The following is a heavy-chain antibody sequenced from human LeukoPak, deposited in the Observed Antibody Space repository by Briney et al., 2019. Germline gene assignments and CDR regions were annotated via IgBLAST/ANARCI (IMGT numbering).Heavy chain of an antibody. J-gene: IGHJ4*02. CDR2: ISSSGSII. D-gene: IGHD2-8*01. CDR3: TRDLSLGMLRGFDY. CDR1: GFTFSRYE. Sequence: GGSLRLSCAASGFTFSRYEMNWVRQAPGEGLEWVSYISSSGSIIYYADSVKGRFIISRDNAKNSLYLQMNSLRAEDTAVYYCTRDLSLGMLRGFDYWGQGTLVTVSS. V-gene: IGHV3-48*03.